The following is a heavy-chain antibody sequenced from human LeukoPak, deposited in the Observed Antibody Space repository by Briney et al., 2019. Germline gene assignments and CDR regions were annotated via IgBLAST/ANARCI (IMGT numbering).Heavy chain of an antibody. V-gene: IGHV3-7*01. J-gene: IGHJ6*04. Sequence: GGSLRLSCAASGLTFSTYWMTWVRQAPGKGLEWVANIKQDGSEKNYVDSVKGRFTISRDNAKNSLYLQMNSLRVEDTAVYYCAGGIAMVRGGDVWGKGTTITVSS. D-gene: IGHD3-10*01. CDR3: AGGIAMVRGGDV. CDR1: GLTFSTYW. CDR2: IKQDGSEK.